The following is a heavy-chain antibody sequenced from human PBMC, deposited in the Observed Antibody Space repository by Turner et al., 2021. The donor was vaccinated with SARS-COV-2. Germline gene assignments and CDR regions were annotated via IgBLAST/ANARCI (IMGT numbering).Heavy chain of an antibody. CDR2: IYYSGST. Sequence: QLQLQESGPGLVKPSETLSRTCTVSGSSISSSSYYWGWIRQPPGKGLEWIGSIYYSGSTYYNPSLKSRVTISVDTSKSQFSLKLRSVTAADTAVYYCAGERIQLRSAGYGMDVWGQGTTVTVSS. CDR1: GSSISSSSYY. V-gene: IGHV4-39*01. D-gene: IGHD5-18*01. CDR3: AGERIQLRSAGYGMDV. J-gene: IGHJ6*02.